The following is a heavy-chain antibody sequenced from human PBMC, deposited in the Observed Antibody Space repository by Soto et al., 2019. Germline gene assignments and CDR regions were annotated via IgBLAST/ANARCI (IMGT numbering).Heavy chain of an antibody. D-gene: IGHD5-18*01. J-gene: IGHJ6*02. CDR1: GGTFSSYA. CDR2: IIPIFGTA. Sequence: SVKVSCKASGGTFSSYAISWVRQAPGQGLEWMGGIIPIFGTANYAQKFQGRVTITADKSTSTAYMELSSLRSEDTAVYYCARWNTAMDGRLYYYYYGMDVWGQGTTVTAP. V-gene: IGHV1-69*06. CDR3: ARWNTAMDGRLYYYYYGMDV.